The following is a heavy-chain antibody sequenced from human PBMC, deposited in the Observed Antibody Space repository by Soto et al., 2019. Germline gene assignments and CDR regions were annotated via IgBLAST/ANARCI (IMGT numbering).Heavy chain of an antibody. Sequence: QVQLQESGPGLVKPSETLSLTCTVSGGSISSYYWSWIRQPPGKGLEWIGYIYYSGSTNYNPSLKSRVTISVDTSKNQISLKLSSVTAADTAVYYCARALGGAAGTFFQHWGQGTLVTVSS. CDR2: IYYSGST. CDR3: ARALGGAAGTFFQH. D-gene: IGHD6-13*01. V-gene: IGHV4-59*01. CDR1: GGSISSYY. J-gene: IGHJ1*01.